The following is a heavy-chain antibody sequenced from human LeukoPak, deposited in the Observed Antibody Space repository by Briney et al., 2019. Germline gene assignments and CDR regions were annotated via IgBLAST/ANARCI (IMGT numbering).Heavy chain of an antibody. D-gene: IGHD2-2*01. V-gene: IGHV4-34*01. J-gene: IGHJ3*02. Sequence: SETLSLTCAVYGGSFSGYYWSWIRQPPGKGLEWIGEINHSGSTNYNPSLKSLVTISVDTSKNQFSLKLSSVTAADTAVYYCARGVVVPAAAGAFDIWGQGTMVTVSS. CDR2: INHSGST. CDR1: GGSFSGYY. CDR3: ARGVVVPAAAGAFDI.